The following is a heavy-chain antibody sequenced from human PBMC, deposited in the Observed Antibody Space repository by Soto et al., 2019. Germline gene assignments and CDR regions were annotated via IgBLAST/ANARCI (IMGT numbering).Heavy chain of an antibody. CDR3: ARDEQQWRGFDC. CDR2: IYSSGST. D-gene: IGHD6-19*01. Sequence: PSGTLSLTCTVSGDSVSIYYWALILQPAGKGLEWIGRIYSSGSTNYNPSLKSRVTMSVDTSKNQFSLKLSSVTAADSGVYYCARDEQQWRGFDCWGQATLVTVSS. J-gene: IGHJ4*02. CDR1: GDSVSIYY. V-gene: IGHV4-4*07.